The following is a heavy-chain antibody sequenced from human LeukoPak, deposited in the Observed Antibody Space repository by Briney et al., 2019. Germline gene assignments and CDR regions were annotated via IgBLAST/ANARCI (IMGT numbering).Heavy chain of an antibody. J-gene: IGHJ4*02. CDR1: GGSISSYY. Sequence: PSETLSLTCTVSGGSISSYYWSWIRQPPGKGLEWIGYIYYSGSTNYNPSLKSRVTISVDTSKNQFSLKLSSVTAADTAVYYCARRDYDFWSGSYFFDYWGQGTLVTVSS. V-gene: IGHV4-59*12. CDR3: ARRDYDFWSGSYFFDY. D-gene: IGHD3-3*01. CDR2: IYYSGST.